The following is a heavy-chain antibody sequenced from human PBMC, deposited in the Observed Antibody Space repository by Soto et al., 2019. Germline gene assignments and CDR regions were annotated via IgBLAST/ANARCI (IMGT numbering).Heavy chain of an antibody. Sequence: QVQLQQWGAGPLRPLETLSLTCGVSGGSFSGYYWAWIRQSPGKGLEWIGAINDRGSINYNPSLKSRASISVDTSKNHYSLNLRSVTAADTAVYYCARESHDILTGPPWVWYFDLWGRGTLVTVSS. V-gene: IGHV4-34*01. D-gene: IGHD3-9*01. CDR3: ARESHDILTGPPWVWYFDL. J-gene: IGHJ2*01. CDR2: INDRGSI. CDR1: GGSFSGYY.